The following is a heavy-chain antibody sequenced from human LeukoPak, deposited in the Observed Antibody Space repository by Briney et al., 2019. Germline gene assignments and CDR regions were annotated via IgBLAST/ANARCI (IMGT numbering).Heavy chain of an antibody. CDR3: ARAHYDFWSGYWPTGGDAFDI. CDR2: ISSSSSTI. J-gene: IGHJ3*02. D-gene: IGHD3-3*01. V-gene: IGHV3-48*01. Sequence: GGSLRLSSAASGFTFSSYSMNWVRQAPGKGLEWVSYISSSSSTIYYADSVKGRFTISRDNAKNSLYLQMNSLRAEDTAVYYCARAHYDFWSGYWPTGGDAFDIWGQGTMVTVSS. CDR1: GFTFSSYS.